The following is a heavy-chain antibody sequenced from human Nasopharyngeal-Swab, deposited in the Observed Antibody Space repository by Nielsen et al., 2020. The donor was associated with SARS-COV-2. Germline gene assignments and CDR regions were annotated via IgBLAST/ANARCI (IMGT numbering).Heavy chain of an antibody. CDR2: INHSGST. Sequence: GSLRLSCAVYGGSSSGYYWSWIRQPPGKGLEWIGEINHSGSTNYNPSLKSRVTISVDTSKNQFSLKLSSVTAADTAVYYCARVPPIAVAGKGVDVWGQGTTVTVSS. CDR1: GGSSSGYY. V-gene: IGHV4-34*01. D-gene: IGHD6-19*01. J-gene: IGHJ6*02. CDR3: ARVPPIAVAGKGVDV.